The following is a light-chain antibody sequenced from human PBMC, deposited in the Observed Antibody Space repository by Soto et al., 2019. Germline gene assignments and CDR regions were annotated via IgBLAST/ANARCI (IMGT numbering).Light chain of an antibody. Sequence: QSVLTQPASVSGSPGQSITISCTGTSSDVGGYNFVSWYQHHPGKAPKLMIYEVSNRPSGVSSRFSGSKSGNTASLTISGLQAEDEADYYCGSYTSSINYVFGTGTKVTVL. CDR1: SSDVGGYNF. J-gene: IGLJ1*01. CDR3: GSYTSSINYV. V-gene: IGLV2-14*01. CDR2: EVS.